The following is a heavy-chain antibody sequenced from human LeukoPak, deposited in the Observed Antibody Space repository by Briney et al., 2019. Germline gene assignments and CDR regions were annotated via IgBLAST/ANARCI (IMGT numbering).Heavy chain of an antibody. CDR1: GGSISSGSYY. CDR3: ARVRGSGWSYWYLDL. J-gene: IGHJ2*01. CDR2: IYTSGST. V-gene: IGHV4-61*02. D-gene: IGHD6-19*01. Sequence: SETLSLTCTVSGGSISSGSYYWSWIRQPAGKGLEWIGRIYTSGSTNYNPSLKSRVTISVDTSKNQFSLKLSSVTAADTAVYYCARVRGSGWSYWYLDLWGRGTLVTVSS.